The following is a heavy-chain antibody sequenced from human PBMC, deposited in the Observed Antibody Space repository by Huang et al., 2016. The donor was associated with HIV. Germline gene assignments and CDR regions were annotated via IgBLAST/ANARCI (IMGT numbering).Heavy chain of an antibody. CDR2: IYYSGDS. CDR3: ARGQSGPSQWLASLGNYYYYMDV. V-gene: IGHV4-39*01. CDR1: GGSISGSRYY. J-gene: IGHJ6*03. Sequence: QLQLQESGPGPVKPSATLSLTCSVSGGSISGSRYYWGWIRQPPGKGLEWIGSIYYSGDSHYSPSRKSRVTLSVDTSKNQFSLKLSSVTAADTAVYYCARGQSGPSQWLASLGNYYYYMDVWGKGTTVTVSS. D-gene: IGHD6-19*01.